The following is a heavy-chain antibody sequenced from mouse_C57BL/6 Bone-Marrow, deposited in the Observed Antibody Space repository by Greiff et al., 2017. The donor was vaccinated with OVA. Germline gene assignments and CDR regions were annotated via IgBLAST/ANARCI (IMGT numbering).Heavy chain of an antibody. CDR2: ISNGGGST. V-gene: IGHV5-12*01. D-gene: IGHD2-2*01. J-gene: IGHJ4*01. CDR3: ATLWLRRGLY. CDR1: GFTFSDYY. Sequence: EVKLMESGGGLVQPGGSLKLSCAASGFTFSDYYMYWVRQTPEKRLEWVAYISNGGGSTYYPDTVQGRFTISRDNAKNTLYLQMSRLKSEDTAMYYCATLWLRRGLYWGQGTSVTVSS.